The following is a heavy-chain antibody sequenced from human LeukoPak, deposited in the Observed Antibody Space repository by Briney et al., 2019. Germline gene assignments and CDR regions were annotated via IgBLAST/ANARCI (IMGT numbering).Heavy chain of an antibody. Sequence: ASETLSLTCAVYGGSFSGYYWSWLRQPPGKGLEWIGEINHSGSTNYNPSLKSRVTISVDTSKNQFSLKLSSVTAADTAVYYCARANYYGSGTLNRWGQGTLVTVSS. CDR1: GGSFSGYY. D-gene: IGHD3-10*01. CDR2: INHSGST. CDR3: ARANYYGSGTLNR. J-gene: IGHJ4*02. V-gene: IGHV4-34*01.